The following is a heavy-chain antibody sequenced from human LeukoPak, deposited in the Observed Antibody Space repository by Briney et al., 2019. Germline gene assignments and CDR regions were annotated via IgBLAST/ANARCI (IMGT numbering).Heavy chain of an antibody. D-gene: IGHD3-10*02. J-gene: IGHJ5*02. CDR2: IGSRDSTI. CDR1: GFTFSHYS. CDR3: ARDVRGWFDP. V-gene: IGHV3-48*04. Sequence: GGSLRLSCAATGFTFSHYSMNWVRQAPGRGLEWLSYIGSRDSTIYYADSVKGRFTISRDNAKNSLYLQMNSLRAEDTAVYYCARDVRGWFDPWGQGTLVTVSS.